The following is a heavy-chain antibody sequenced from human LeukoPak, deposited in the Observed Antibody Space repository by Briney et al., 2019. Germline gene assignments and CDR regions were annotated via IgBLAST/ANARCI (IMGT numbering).Heavy chain of an antibody. J-gene: IGHJ4*02. CDR1: GYTFNNYS. CDR3: AREVVRFDY. CDR2: INADNGKP. D-gene: IGHD6-6*01. Sequence: WASVKVSCKASGYTFNNYSIPWVRQAPGQGLEWLGWINADNGKPTYAHAFKGRFVFSLDKSVSTTYLHISSLKAEDTAFYYCAREVVRFDYCLRGSVVAVS. V-gene: IGHV7-4-1*02.